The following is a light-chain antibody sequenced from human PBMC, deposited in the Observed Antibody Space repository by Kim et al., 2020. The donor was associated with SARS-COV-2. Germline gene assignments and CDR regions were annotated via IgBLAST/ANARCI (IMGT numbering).Light chain of an antibody. CDR2: GAS. CDR1: QSISRN. CDR3: QQYSAMWT. J-gene: IGKJ1*01. Sequence: SVSPGKRAPLSCRASQSISRNLAWYQHKPGQAPRLLIHGASTRATGIPARFSGSGSGTEFTLTISSLQSEDFAVYYCQQYSAMWTFGQGTKVDIK. V-gene: IGKV3-15*01.